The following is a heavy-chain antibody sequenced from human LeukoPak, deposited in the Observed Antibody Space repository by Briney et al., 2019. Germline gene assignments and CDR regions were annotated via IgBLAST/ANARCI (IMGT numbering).Heavy chain of an antibody. CDR2: IRDKGYGHAT. CDR3: TTPNEGNWFDP. CDR1: GFTFSNYG. D-gene: IGHD2-8*01. J-gene: IGHJ5*02. V-gene: IGHV3-73*01. Sequence: PGGSLRLPCAASGFTFSNYGMHWVRQASGKGLEWVGRIRDKGYGHATAYAASVKGRFTLSRDDSRNTAYLQMNSLKTEDTALYYCTTPNEGNWFDPWGQGTLVTVSS.